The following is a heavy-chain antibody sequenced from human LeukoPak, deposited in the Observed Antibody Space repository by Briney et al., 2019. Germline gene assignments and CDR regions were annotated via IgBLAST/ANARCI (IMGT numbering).Heavy chain of an antibody. Sequence: PGGSLRLSCAASGFTFSSYAMSWVRQAPGKGLEWVSAISGGSTYYADSVKRRFTISRDNSKNTLYLQMNSLRAEDTAVYYCAKDPYSNYEGYFDYWGQGTLVTVSS. CDR1: GFTFSSYA. J-gene: IGHJ4*02. D-gene: IGHD4-11*01. V-gene: IGHV3-23*01. CDR2: ISGGST. CDR3: AKDPYSNYEGYFDY.